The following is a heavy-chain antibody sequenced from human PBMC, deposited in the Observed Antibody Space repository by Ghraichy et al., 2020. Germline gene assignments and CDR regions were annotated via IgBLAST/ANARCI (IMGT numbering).Heavy chain of an antibody. CDR3: ARGPARFEGRGRPDWYFDL. CDR2: MNPKSGNT. V-gene: IGHV1-8*01. D-gene: IGHD3-9*01. CDR1: GYNFVNYD. J-gene: IGHJ2*01. Sequence: ASVKVSCKASGYNFVNYDMNWVRQATGQGLEWMGWMNPKSGNTGYAQKFQGRVTMTRDTSISTAYMELSSLTSEDTAVYYCARGPARFEGRGRPDWYFDLWCRGTLVTASS.